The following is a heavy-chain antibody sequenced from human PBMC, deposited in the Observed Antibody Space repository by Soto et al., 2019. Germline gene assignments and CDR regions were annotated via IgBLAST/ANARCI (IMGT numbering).Heavy chain of an antibody. Sequence: GGSLRLSCAASGFTFSSYEMNWVRQAPGKGLEWVSYISSSGSTIYYADSVKGRFTISRDNAKNSLYLQMNSLRAEDTAVYYCARVSLLTNWFDPWGQGTLVTVSS. CDR1: GFTFSSYE. CDR3: ARVSLLTNWFDP. J-gene: IGHJ5*02. V-gene: IGHV3-48*03. CDR2: ISSSGSTI.